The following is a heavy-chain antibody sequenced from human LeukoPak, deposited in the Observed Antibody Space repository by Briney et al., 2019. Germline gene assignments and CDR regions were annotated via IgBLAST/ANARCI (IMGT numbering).Heavy chain of an antibody. Sequence: SVKVSCKASGGTYSSYAISWVRQAPGQGLEWMGGIIPIFGTANYAQKFQGRVTITADESTSTAYMELSSLRSEDTAVYYCARDSRSLTYIDYWGQGTLVTVSS. CDR2: IIPIFGTA. V-gene: IGHV1-69*13. J-gene: IGHJ4*02. CDR1: GGTYSSYA. D-gene: IGHD1-14*01. CDR3: ARDSRSLTYIDY.